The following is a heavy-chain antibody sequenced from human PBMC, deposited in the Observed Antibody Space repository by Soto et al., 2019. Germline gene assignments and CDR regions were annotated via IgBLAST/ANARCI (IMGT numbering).Heavy chain of an antibody. CDR2: IYYSGST. J-gene: IGHJ6*02. V-gene: IGHV4-31*03. Sequence: PSETLSLTCPVSGCSISSGGYYWSWIRQHPGKGLEWIGYIYYSGSTYYNPSLKSRVTISVDTSKNQFSLKLSSVTAADTAVYYCARDPIKGASEKYYYDSSGYPTGYGMDVWGQGTTVTVSS. CDR3: ARDPIKGASEKYYYDSSGYPTGYGMDV. D-gene: IGHD3-22*01. CDR1: GCSISSGGYY.